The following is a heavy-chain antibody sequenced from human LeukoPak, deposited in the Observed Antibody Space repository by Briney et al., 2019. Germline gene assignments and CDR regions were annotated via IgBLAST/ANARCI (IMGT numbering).Heavy chain of an antibody. V-gene: IGHV3-23*01. D-gene: IGHD2-21*02. Sequence: GGSLRLSCAASGFTFSSYAMSWVRQAPRKGLEWVSGISGSGDNTYYADSVKGRFTVSRDNSKNTLYVQMKSLRAEDTAVYYCAKDFVVVPGNVNYFDYWGQGTLVTVSS. CDR1: GFTFSSYA. CDR2: ISGSGDNT. J-gene: IGHJ4*02. CDR3: AKDFVVVPGNVNYFDY.